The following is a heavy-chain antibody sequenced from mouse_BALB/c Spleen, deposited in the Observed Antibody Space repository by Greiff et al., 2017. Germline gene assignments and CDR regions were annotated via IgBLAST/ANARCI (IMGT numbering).Heavy chain of an antibody. V-gene: IGHV14-1*02. D-gene: IGHD2-3*01. J-gene: IGHJ2*01. CDR2: IDPENGNT. CDR3: AREGMMVRKYFDY. Sequence: EVQLHQSGAELVRPGALVKLSCKASGFNIKDYYMHWVKQRPEQGLEWIGWIDPENGNTIYDPKFQGKASITADTSSNTAYLQLSSLTSEDTAVYYCAREGMMVRKYFDYWGQGTTLTVSS. CDR1: GFNIKDYY.